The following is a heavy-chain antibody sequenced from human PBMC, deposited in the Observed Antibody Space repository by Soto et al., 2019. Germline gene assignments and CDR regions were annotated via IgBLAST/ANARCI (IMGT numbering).Heavy chain of an antibody. CDR3: CNSGLYEVGPRGVRRALLDS. D-gene: IGHD1-26*01. V-gene: IGHV3-23*01. Sequence: GGSLRLSCASSGFTFSSYAMDWVRQAPGKGLEWVSAISSNGGSTYYADSVKGRFTISRDNSKNTLYLQMNSLRAEDTAVYYFCNSGLYEVGPRGVRRALLDSWGQGSLDTVSS. CDR2: ISSNGGST. CDR1: GFTFSSYA. J-gene: IGHJ4*02.